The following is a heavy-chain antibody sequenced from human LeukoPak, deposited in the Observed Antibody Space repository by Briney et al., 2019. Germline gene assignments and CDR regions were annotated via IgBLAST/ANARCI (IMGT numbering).Heavy chain of an antibody. Sequence: PSETLSLTCTVSGGSISGYYWSWIRQPPGKGLEWIGSIYYSGSTYYNPSLKSRVTISVDTSKNQFSPKLSSVTAADTAVYYCARDGYNSGYLKALDYWGQGTLLTVSS. CDR2: IYYSGST. CDR1: GGSISGYY. J-gene: IGHJ4*02. D-gene: IGHD5-18*01. V-gene: IGHV4-59*12. CDR3: ARDGYNSGYLKALDY.